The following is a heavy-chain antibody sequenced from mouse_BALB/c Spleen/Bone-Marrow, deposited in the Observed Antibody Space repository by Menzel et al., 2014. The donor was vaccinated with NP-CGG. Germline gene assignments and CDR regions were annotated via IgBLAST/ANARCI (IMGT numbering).Heavy chain of an antibody. CDR1: GFNIXDTY. Sequence: EVQLQQSGADLVRPGASVKLSCTASGFNIXDTYMHWVKQRPEQGLEWIGRIDPANGNTKYDPKFQGKATITADTSSNTAYLQLSSLTSEDTAVYYCARGDYYGGSFFAYWGQGTLVTVSA. CDR3: ARGDYYGGSFFAY. D-gene: IGHD1-1*01. CDR2: IDPANGNT. J-gene: IGHJ3*01. V-gene: IGHV14-3*02.